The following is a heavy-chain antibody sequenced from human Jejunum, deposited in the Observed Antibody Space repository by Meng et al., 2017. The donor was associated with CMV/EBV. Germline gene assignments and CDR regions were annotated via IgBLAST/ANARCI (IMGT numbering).Heavy chain of an antibody. CDR3: AKGGFGRPLDY. Sequence: CAGSGFIVSANYMNWVRQAPGKGLEWVSVIYTSGNIYYADSVKGRFTISRDNSRNTAYLQMDSLRDEDTAVYYCAKGGFGRPLDYWGQGTLVTVSS. J-gene: IGHJ4*02. CDR1: GFIVSANY. CDR2: IYTSGNI. V-gene: IGHV3-53*01. D-gene: IGHD3-10*01.